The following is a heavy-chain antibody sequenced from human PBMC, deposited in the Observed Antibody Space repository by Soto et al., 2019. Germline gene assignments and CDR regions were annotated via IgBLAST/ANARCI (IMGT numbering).Heavy chain of an antibody. D-gene: IGHD6-19*01. J-gene: IGHJ4*02. CDR2: ISHSGST. V-gene: IGHV4-38-2*01. CDR3: AGYSDGWRNDY. Sequence: PSETLSLTCAVSGYSISSGYYWGWIRQPPGEGLEWIGCISHSGSTYYNPSLKSRVTISRDTSKNQFSLKLTSMTATDTAVYYCAGYSDGWRNDYRGQGTLVTVSS. CDR1: GYSISSGYY.